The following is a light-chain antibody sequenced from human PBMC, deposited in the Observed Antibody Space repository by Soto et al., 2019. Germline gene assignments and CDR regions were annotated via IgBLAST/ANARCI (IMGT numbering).Light chain of an antibody. Sequence: HSALTQPASVSGSPGQSITISCTGTSSDVGGYNYVSWYQQYPGKAPKLMIYDVSNRPSGVSNRFSGSKSGNTASLTISGLQAEDESDYYCSSYTGSSTYVFGTGTKVTVL. CDR3: SSYTGSSTYV. J-gene: IGLJ1*01. V-gene: IGLV2-14*01. CDR1: SSDVGGYNY. CDR2: DVS.